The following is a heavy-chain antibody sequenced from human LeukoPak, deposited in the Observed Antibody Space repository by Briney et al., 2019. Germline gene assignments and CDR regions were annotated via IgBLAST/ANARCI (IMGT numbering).Heavy chain of an antibody. J-gene: IGHJ6*02. CDR1: GGSISSYY. V-gene: IGHV4-4*07. CDR2: IYTSGST. CDR3: ARGGAGYSSSWWDYYYYGMDV. D-gene: IGHD6-13*01. Sequence: SETLSLTCTVSGGSISSYYWSWIRQPAGKGLEWIGRIYTSGSTNYNPSLKSRVTMSVDTSKNQFSLKLSSVTAADTAVYYCARGGAGYSSSWWDYYYYGMDVWGQGTTVTVSS.